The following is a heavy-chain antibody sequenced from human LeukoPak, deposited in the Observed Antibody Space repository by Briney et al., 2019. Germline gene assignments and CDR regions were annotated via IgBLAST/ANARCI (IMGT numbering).Heavy chain of an antibody. D-gene: IGHD2-2*01. Sequence: GGSLRLSCAASGFTFSSYEMNWVRQAPGKGLEWVSYISSSGSTIYYADSVKGRFTISRDNAKNSLYLQMNSLRAEDTAVYYCARERRYCSSTSCYAIDYWGQGTLVTVSS. V-gene: IGHV3-48*03. CDR2: ISSSGSTI. CDR1: GFTFSSYE. CDR3: ARERRYCSSTSCYAIDY. J-gene: IGHJ4*02.